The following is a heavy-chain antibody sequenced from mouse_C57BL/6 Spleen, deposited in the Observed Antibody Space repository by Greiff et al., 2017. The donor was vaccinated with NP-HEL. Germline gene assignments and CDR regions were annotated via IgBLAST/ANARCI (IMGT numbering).Heavy chain of an antibody. Sequence: DVKLQESGPGLVKPSQSLSLTCTVTGYSITSGYGWNWIRQFPGNKLEWMGYISYSGSTNYNPSLKRRISITRDTSKNPFFLQLNSVTTEDTATYYCARTARRKYWGQGTTLTVSS. D-gene: IGHD1-2*01. J-gene: IGHJ2*01. CDR2: ISYSGST. V-gene: IGHV3-2*02. CDR1: GYSITSGYG. CDR3: ARTARRKY.